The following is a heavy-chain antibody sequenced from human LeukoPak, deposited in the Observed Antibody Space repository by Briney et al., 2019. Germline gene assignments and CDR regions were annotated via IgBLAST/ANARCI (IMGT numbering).Heavy chain of an antibody. CDR3: ARVLRYCSGGNCYSGGLGYMDV. J-gene: IGHJ6*03. Sequence: PGGSLRLSCAASGFTFSSYWMSWVRQAPGKGLEWVANIKQDGSEKYYVDSVKGRFTISRANAKNSLYLQMNSLRAEDTAVYYCARVLRYCSGGNCYSGGLGYMDVWGKGTTVTISS. D-gene: IGHD2-15*01. V-gene: IGHV3-7*03. CDR1: GFTFSSYW. CDR2: IKQDGSEK.